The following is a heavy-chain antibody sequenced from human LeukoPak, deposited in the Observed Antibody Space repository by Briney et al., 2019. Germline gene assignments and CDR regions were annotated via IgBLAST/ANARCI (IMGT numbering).Heavy chain of an antibody. CDR1: GGSIGITNYY. CDR2: ISYSGLT. D-gene: IGHD2-15*01. V-gene: IGHV4-39*01. Sequence: SETLSLTCIVSGGSIGITNYYWAWIRQPPGKGLEGIGTISYSGLTDYNPSLKSRVSISVDTSKNQFSLKLSSVTAADTAVYYCARPPFDPERYCSGGSCYSAWGQGTLVTVSS. J-gene: IGHJ5*02. CDR3: ARPPFDPERYCSGGSCYSA.